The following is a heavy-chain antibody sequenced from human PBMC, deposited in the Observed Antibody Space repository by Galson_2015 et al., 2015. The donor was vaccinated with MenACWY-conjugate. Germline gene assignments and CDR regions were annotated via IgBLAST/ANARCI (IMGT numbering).Heavy chain of an antibody. D-gene: IGHD3-3*02. CDR2: IKKDGSQT. V-gene: IGHV3-7*03. CDR3: AREIALAL. J-gene: IGHJ4*02. Sequence: LEWVANIKKDGSQTNYVDSVKVRFTISRDNAKNSLYLQMNSLKAEDTAVYYCAREIALALWGQGTLVSVSS.